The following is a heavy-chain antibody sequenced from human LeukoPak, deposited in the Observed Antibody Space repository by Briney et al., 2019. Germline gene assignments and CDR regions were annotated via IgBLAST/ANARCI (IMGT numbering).Heavy chain of an antibody. CDR1: GFTFSSYE. CDR3: ARDWSYAFDI. Sequence: PGGSLRLSCAASGFTFSSYEMNWVRQAPGKGLEWVSYISSSGSTIYYADSVKGRFTISRDNAKNSLYLQMNSLRAEDTAVYYCARDWSYAFDIWGQGTMVTVSS. D-gene: IGHD1-26*01. V-gene: IGHV3-48*03. J-gene: IGHJ3*02. CDR2: ISSSGSTI.